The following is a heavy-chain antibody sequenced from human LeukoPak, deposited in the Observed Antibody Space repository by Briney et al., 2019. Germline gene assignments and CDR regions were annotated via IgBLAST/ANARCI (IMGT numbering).Heavy chain of an antibody. J-gene: IGHJ6*03. CDR1: GGSFSGYY. CDR3: ARLGDIVYYYYYMDV. Sequence: SETLSLTCAVYGGSFSGYYWSWIRQPPGKGLEWIGEINHSGSTNYNPSLKSRVTISVDTSKNQFSLKLSSVTAADTAVYYCARLGDIVYYYYYMDVWGKGTTVTISS. V-gene: IGHV4-34*01. D-gene: IGHD2-15*01. CDR2: INHSGST.